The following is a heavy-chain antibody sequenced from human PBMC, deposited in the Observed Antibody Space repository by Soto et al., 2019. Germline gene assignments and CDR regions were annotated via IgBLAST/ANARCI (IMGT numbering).Heavy chain of an antibody. Sequence: QVQLVESGGGVVQPGRCLRLSCAASGFTFSSYAMHWVRQAPGKGLEWVAVISYDGSNKAYADSVKGRFTISRDNSKNTLYLQMNSLRAEDTAVYYCARDTMGRYYGSGSYYFDYWGQGTLVTVSS. CDR1: GFTFSSYA. CDR3: ARDTMGRYYGSGSYYFDY. CDR2: ISYDGSNK. J-gene: IGHJ4*02. V-gene: IGHV3-30-3*01. D-gene: IGHD3-10*01.